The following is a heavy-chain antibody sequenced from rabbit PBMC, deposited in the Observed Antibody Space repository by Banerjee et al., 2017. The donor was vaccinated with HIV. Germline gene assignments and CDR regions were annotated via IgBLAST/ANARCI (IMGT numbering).Heavy chain of an antibody. CDR2: IYAGSSGST. CDR3: ARDLAGAIGWNFNL. V-gene: IGHV1S45*01. J-gene: IGHJ4*01. CDR1: GFDLSDYYY. Sequence: QEQLEESGGGLVKPEGSLTLTCKASGFDLSDYYYICWVRQAPGKGLEWIACIYAGSSGSTHYASWAKGRFTISSHNAQNTLYLQLNSLTAADTATYFCARDLAGAIGWNFNLWGPGTLVTVS. D-gene: IGHD4-1*01.